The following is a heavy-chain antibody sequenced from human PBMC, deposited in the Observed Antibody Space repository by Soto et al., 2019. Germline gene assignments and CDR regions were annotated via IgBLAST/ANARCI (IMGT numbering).Heavy chain of an antibody. CDR2: ISGSGGST. V-gene: IGHV3-23*01. D-gene: IGHD2-21*02. CDR3: AKQNGYGGNSELEY. J-gene: IGHJ4*02. Sequence: EVQLLESGGGLVQPGGSLRLSCAASGFTFSSYAMSWVRQAPGKGLEWVSAISGSGGSTYYADSMKGRFTISRDNSXNTLYLQMNSLRAEDTAVYYCAKQNGYGGNSELEYWGQVTLVTVSS. CDR1: GFTFSSYA.